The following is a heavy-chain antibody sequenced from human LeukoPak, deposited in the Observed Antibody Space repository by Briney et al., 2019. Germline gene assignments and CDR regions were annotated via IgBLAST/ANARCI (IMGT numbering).Heavy chain of an antibody. V-gene: IGHV3-21*01. D-gene: IGHD3-10*01. CDR2: ISSSSSYI. CDR3: AREYGSGSYYEDY. Sequence: PGGSLRLSCAASGFTFSSYSTNWVRQAPGKGLEWVSSISSSSSYIYYADSVKGRFTISRDNAKNSLYLQMNSLRAEDTAVYYCAREYGSGSYYEDYWGQGTLVTVSS. CDR1: GFTFSSYS. J-gene: IGHJ4*02.